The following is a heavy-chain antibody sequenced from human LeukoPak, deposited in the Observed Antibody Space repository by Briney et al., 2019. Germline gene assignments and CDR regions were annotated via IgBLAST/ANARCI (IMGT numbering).Heavy chain of an antibody. V-gene: IGHV4-59*08. CDR1: GGSISSYY. Sequence: SETLSLTCTVSGGSISSYYWSWIRQPPGKGLEWIGYIYYSGSTDYNPSLKSRVTISVDTSKNQFSLKLSSVTAADTAVYCCARHDDYGRAFDIWGQGTMVTVSS. CDR2: IYYSGST. D-gene: IGHD4-17*01. CDR3: ARHDDYGRAFDI. J-gene: IGHJ3*02.